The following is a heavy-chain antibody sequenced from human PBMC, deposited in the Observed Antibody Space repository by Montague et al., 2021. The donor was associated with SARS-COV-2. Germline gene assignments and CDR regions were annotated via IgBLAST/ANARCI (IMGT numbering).Heavy chain of an antibody. CDR2: IYYSGRT. CDR3: AKVHPAGASWSGTKWFDP. V-gene: IGHV4-31*03. D-gene: IGHD3-3*01. J-gene: IGHJ5*02. Sequence: TLSLTCTVSGDYISAGGYYWSWIRQHPEKGLEWIGNIYYSGRTSYNPSLESRVTISIATAANQFSLMMTSVTAADTAVYYCAKVHPAGASWSGTKWFDPWGPGIRVTVSS. CDR1: GDYISAGGYY.